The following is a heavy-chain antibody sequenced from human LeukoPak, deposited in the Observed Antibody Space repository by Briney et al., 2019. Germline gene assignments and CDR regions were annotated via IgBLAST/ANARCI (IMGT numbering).Heavy chain of an antibody. D-gene: IGHD3-22*01. Sequence: PSETLSLTCTVSGGSISSYYWSWIRQPPGKGLEWIGYIYYSGSTNYNPSLKSRVTISVDTSKNQFSLKLSSATAADTAVYYCARTRRRNYYDSSGYYCFDYWGQGTLVTVSS. CDR2: IYYSGST. V-gene: IGHV4-59*12. CDR1: GGSISSYY. J-gene: IGHJ4*02. CDR3: ARTRRRNYYDSSGYYCFDY.